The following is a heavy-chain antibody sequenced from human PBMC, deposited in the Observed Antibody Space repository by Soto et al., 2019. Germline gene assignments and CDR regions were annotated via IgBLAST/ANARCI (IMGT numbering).Heavy chain of an antibody. Sequence: PSQTLSLSCAITGDSVSSNSAGWSWVRQSPSRGLEWLGRTYYRSKWYYEYAVSVRGRITINPDTSKNQYSLQLNSVTPEDTAVYFCARGEQYSGRIFDYWGQGTLVTVSS. J-gene: IGHJ4*01. CDR1: GDSVSSNSAG. D-gene: IGHD1-26*01. CDR2: TYYRSKWYY. CDR3: ARGEQYSGRIFDY. V-gene: IGHV6-1*01.